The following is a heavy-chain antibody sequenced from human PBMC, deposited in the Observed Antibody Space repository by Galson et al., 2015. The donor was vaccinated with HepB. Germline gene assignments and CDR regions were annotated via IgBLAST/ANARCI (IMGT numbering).Heavy chain of an antibody. V-gene: IGHV3-30*03. CDR2: ISYDGSNK. Sequence: SLRLSCAASGFTFSSYGMHWVRQAPGKGLEWVAVISYDGSNKYYADSVKGRFTISRDNSKNTLYLQMNSLRAEDTAVYYCARDGSGSTFDYWGQGTLVTVSS. CDR3: ARDGSGSTFDY. CDR1: GFTFSSYG. J-gene: IGHJ4*02. D-gene: IGHD1-26*01.